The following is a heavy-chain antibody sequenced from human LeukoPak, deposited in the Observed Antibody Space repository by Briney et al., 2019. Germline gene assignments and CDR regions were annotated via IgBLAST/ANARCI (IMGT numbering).Heavy chain of an antibody. J-gene: IGHJ4*02. CDR1: GFTVSSNS. D-gene: IGHD4/OR15-4a*01. CDR3: ARRAGAYSHPYDY. V-gene: IGHV3-53*01. CDR2: ICSDNT. Sequence: GGSLRLSCTVSGFTVSSNSMSWVRQAPGKGLEWVSFICSDNTHYSDSVKGRFTISRDNSKNTLYLQMNSLRAEDTAVYYCARRAGAYSHPYDYWGQGTLVTVSS.